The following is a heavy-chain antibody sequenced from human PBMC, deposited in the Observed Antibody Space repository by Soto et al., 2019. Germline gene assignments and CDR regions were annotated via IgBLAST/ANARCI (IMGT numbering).Heavy chain of an antibody. J-gene: IGHJ4*02. Sequence: QVQLVQSGAEVKKPGASVKVSCKASGYTFTGYYMHWVRQAPGQGLEWMGWINPNSGGTNYAQKFQGRVTMTRDTSISTANMELSRLRSDDTAVYYCARAQITMVRGVKACFDYWGQGTLVTVSS. CDR3: ARAQITMVRGVKACFDY. CDR1: GYTFTGYY. CDR2: INPNSGGT. V-gene: IGHV1-2*02. D-gene: IGHD3-10*01.